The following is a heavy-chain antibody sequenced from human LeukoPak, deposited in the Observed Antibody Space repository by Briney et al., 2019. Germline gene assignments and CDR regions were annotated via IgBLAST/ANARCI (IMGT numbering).Heavy chain of an antibody. Sequence: PGGSLRLSCVASGITFSSHAMSWVRQAPGKGLEWVSAISGSGGSTYYADSVKGRFTISRDNSKNTLYLQMNSLRAEDTAVYYCAKAEDYYDSSGYHYFDYWGQGTLVTVSS. V-gene: IGHV3-23*01. CDR2: ISGSGGST. J-gene: IGHJ4*02. CDR3: AKAEDYYDSSGYHYFDY. CDR1: GITFSSHA. D-gene: IGHD3-22*01.